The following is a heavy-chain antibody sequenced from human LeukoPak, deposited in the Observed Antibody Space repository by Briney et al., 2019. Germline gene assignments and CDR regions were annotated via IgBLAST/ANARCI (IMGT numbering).Heavy chain of an antibody. J-gene: IGHJ4*02. Sequence: GGSLRPSCAASGFTFSIYSMNWVRQAPGKGLEWVSYISSSSNTIYYADSVKGRFTISRDNAKNSVYLQMSSLRDEDTAVYYCAREDYSGYDFYDYWGQGSLVTVSS. CDR3: AREDYSGYDFYDY. CDR2: ISSSSNTI. CDR1: GFTFSIYS. V-gene: IGHV3-48*02. D-gene: IGHD5-12*01.